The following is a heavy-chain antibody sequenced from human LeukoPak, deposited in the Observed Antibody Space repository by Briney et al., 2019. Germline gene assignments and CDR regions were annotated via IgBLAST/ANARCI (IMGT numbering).Heavy chain of an antibody. CDR1: GGSFSSYA. J-gene: IGHJ6*03. CDR3: AKQGAARQDYYMDV. CDR2: IIPVFGTA. Sequence: ASVKVSCKASGGSFSSYAISWVRQAPGQGLEWMGRIIPVFGTANYAQKFQERVTITADIVSNTAYLEVTSLTSDDTAAYFCAKQGAARQDYYMDVWGNGTTVTVPS. D-gene: IGHD5-18*01. V-gene: IGHV1-69*06.